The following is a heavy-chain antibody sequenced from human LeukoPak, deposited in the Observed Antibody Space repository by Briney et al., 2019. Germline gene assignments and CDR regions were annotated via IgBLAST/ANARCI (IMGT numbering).Heavy chain of an antibody. Sequence: SETLSLTCAVYGGSFSGYYWSWIRQPPGKGLEWIGRLYSTGSSDYNPSLKDRVTISADTSKNQFSLNLSSVTAADTAVYYCARDGKEGGFNYDYWGQGTLVTVSS. V-gene: IGHV4-4*08. D-gene: IGHD2-15*01. J-gene: IGHJ4*02. CDR1: GGSFSGYY. CDR2: LYSTGSS. CDR3: ARDGKEGGFNYDY.